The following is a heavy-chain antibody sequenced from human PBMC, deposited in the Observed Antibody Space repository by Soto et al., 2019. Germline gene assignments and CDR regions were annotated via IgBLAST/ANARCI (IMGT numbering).Heavy chain of an antibody. V-gene: IGHV1-69*13. CDR3: ARDLSNRDAIYYYYGMDV. CDR1: GGTFSSYA. J-gene: IGHJ6*02. CDR2: IIPIFGTA. D-gene: IGHD2-2*01. Sequence: SVKVSCKASGGTFSSYAISWVRQAPGQGLEWMGGIIPIFGTANYAQKFQGRVTITADESTSTAYMELSSLRSEDTAVYYCARDLSNRDAIYYYYGMDVWGQGTTVTVSS.